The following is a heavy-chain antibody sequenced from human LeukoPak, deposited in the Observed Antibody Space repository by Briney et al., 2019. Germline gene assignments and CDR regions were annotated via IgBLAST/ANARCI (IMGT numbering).Heavy chain of an antibody. J-gene: IGHJ5*02. CDR2: IYYSGST. CDR3: ARELSGSLGWFDP. CDR1: GGSISSYY. V-gene: IGHV4-59*12. Sequence: SETLSLTCTVSGGSISSYYWSWIRQPPGKGLEWIGYIYYSGSTNYNPSLKSRVTISVDTSKNQFSLKLSSVTAADTAVYYCARELSGSLGWFDPWGQGTLVTVSS. D-gene: IGHD1-26*01.